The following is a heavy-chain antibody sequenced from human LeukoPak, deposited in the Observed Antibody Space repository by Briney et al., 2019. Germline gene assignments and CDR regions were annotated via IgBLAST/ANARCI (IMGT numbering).Heavy chain of an antibody. J-gene: IGHJ6*03. V-gene: IGHV3-49*04. D-gene: IGHD3-3*01. CDR2: TGVTT. CDR1: GFTFGDYA. Sequence: GGSLRLSCAASGFTFGDYALSWVRRAPGKGLEWVGFTGVTTQYAASVKGRFSISRDDSKSIAYLQMNSLKSEDTAVYYCRIGEGYYNMDIWGEGTTVTVSS. CDR3: RIGEGYYNMDI.